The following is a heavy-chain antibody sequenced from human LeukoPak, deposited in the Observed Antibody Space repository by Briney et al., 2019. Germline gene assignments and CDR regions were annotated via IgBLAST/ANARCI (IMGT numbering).Heavy chain of an antibody. CDR3: AKDSVEAGPFDY. CDR2: ISGPGGTT. D-gene: IGHD6-19*01. CDR1: GFTFSTHA. Sequence: GGSLRPSCVVSGFTFSTHAMTWVRQAPGKGLERVSDISGPGGTTYYAASVKGRFTISRDNSKNTLYLQMNNLRAEDTAVYYCAKDSVEAGPFDYWGQGTLVTVSS. V-gene: IGHV3-23*01. J-gene: IGHJ4*02.